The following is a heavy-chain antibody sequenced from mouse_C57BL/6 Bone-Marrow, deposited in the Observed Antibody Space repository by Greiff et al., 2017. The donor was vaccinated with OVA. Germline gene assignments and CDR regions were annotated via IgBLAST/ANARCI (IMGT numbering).Heavy chain of an antibody. D-gene: IGHD2-2*01. CDR2: ILPGSGST. CDR1: GYTFTGYW. V-gene: IGHV1-9*01. Sequence: QVQLKESGAELMKPGASVKLSCKATGYTFTGYWIEWVKQRPGHGLEWIGEILPGSGSTNYNEKFKGKATFTADTSSNTAYMQLRSLTTEDSAIYYCAREGYDWFAYWGQGTLVTVSA. J-gene: IGHJ3*01. CDR3: AREGYDWFAY.